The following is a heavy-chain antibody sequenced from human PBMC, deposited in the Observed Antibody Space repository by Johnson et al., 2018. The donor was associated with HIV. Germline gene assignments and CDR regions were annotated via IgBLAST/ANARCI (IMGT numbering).Heavy chain of an antibody. D-gene: IGHD2-15*01. J-gene: IGHJ3*02. CDR2: IGTAGDT. CDR1: GFSFDDYG. Sequence: VQLVESGGGVVRPGGSLRLSCAASGFSFDDYGMSWFRQAPGRGLEWVSAIGTAGDTYYPGSVKGRSTISRDNAKNSLYLQMSSLRAEDTALYYCARDRGRGSEDAFDIWGQGTMVTVSS. V-gene: IGHV3-20*04. CDR3: ARDRGRGSEDAFDI.